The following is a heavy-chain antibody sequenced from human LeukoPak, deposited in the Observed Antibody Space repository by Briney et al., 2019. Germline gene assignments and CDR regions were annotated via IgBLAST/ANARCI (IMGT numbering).Heavy chain of an antibody. CDR1: GYTFTSYD. J-gene: IGHJ6*03. Sequence: ASVKVSCKASGYTFTSYDINWVRQATGQGLEWMGWMNPNSGNTGYAEKFQGRVTITTDESTSTAYMELSSLRSEDTAVYYCARVAGTGYYYYMDVWGKGTTVTVSS. D-gene: IGHD1/OR15-1a*01. V-gene: IGHV1-8*01. CDR2: MNPNSGNT. CDR3: ARVAGTGYYYYMDV.